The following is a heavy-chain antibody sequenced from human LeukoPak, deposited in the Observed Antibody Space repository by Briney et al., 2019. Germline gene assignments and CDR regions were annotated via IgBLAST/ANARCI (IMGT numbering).Heavy chain of an antibody. CDR3: ARDPGYCSSTSCYTRGELDY. J-gene: IGHJ4*02. D-gene: IGHD2-2*02. CDR2: ISGSGGST. CDR1: GFTFSSYA. Sequence: PGGSLRLSCAASGFTFSSYAMSWVRQAPGKGLEWVSAISGSGGSTYYADSVKGRFTISRDNSKNTLYLQMNSLRAEDTAVYYCARDPGYCSSTSCYTRGELDYWGQGTLVTVSS. V-gene: IGHV3-23*01.